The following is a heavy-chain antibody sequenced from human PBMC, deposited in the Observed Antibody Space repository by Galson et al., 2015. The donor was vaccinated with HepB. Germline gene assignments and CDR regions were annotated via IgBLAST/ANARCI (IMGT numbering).Heavy chain of an antibody. V-gene: IGHV4-39*07. Sequence: ETLSLTCTVSGGSISSSSYYWGWIRQPPGQGLEWIGSIYYSGSTNYNPSLKSRVTISVDTSKNQFSLKLSSVTAADTAVYYCARLGLSYYGSRWGQGTLVTVSS. CDR3: ARLGLSYYGSR. D-gene: IGHD3-10*01. CDR1: GGSISSSSYY. CDR2: IYYSGST. J-gene: IGHJ4*02.